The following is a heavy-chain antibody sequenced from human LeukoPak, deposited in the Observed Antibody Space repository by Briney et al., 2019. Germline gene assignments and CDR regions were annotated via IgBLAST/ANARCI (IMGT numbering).Heavy chain of an antibody. CDR3: ARGLRGGDTMIVVVIATLFDY. CDR2: INHSGST. V-gene: IGHV4-34*01. D-gene: IGHD3-22*01. Sequence: SETLSLTCAVYGGSFSGYYWSWIRQPPVKGLEWIGEINHSGSTNYNPSLKSRVTISVDTSKNQFSLKLSSVTAADTAVYYCARGLRGGDTMIVVVIATLFDYWGQGTLVTVSS. J-gene: IGHJ4*02. CDR1: GGSFSGYY.